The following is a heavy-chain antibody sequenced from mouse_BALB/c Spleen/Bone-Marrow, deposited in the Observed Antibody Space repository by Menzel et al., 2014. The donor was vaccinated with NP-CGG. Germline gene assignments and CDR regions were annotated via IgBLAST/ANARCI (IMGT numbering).Heavy chain of an antibody. CDR1: GYTFTSYF. CDR2: INPSSGGT. Sequence: VQRVESGAELVKPGASVKLSCKASGYTFTSYFVYWVKQRPGQGLEWIGEINPSSGGTDFNEKFKSKATLTVDKSSSTAYMQLSSLTSEDSAVYYCTRSGPGFAYWGQGTLVTVSA. J-gene: IGHJ3*01. CDR3: TRSGPGFAY. V-gene: IGHV1S81*02.